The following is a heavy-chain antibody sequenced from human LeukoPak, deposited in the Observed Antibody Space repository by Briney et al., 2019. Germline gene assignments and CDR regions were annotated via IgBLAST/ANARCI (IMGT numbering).Heavy chain of an antibody. V-gene: IGHV4-59*08. Sequence: SETLSLTCTVSGGSISSYYWSWIRQPPGKGLEWIGYIYYSGSTNYNASLKSRVTISVDTSKNKFSLNLSSVTAADTAVYYCARHEAGDYYGSGSYYFWFDPWGQGTLVTVSS. CDR2: IYYSGST. J-gene: IGHJ5*02. CDR1: GGSISSYY. CDR3: ARHEAGDYYGSGSYYFWFDP. D-gene: IGHD3-10*01.